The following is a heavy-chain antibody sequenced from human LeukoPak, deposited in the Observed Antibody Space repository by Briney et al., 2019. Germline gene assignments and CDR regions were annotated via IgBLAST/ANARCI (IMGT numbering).Heavy chain of an antibody. Sequence: SETLSLTCAVYGGSFSGYYWSWIRQPPGKGLEWIGEINHSGSTNYNPSLKSRVTIPVDTSKNQFSLKLSSVTAADTAVYYCARSGSSGWPGGFDYWGQGTLVTVSS. V-gene: IGHV4-34*01. CDR3: ARSGSSGWPGGFDY. CDR1: GGSFSGYY. D-gene: IGHD6-19*01. J-gene: IGHJ4*02. CDR2: INHSGST.